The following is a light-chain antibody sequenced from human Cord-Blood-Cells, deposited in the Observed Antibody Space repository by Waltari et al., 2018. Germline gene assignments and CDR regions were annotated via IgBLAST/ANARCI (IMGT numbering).Light chain of an antibody. J-gene: IGKJ5*01. CDR1: QSLLHSNGYNY. CDR2: LGS. V-gene: IGKV2-28*01. CDR3: MQALQTPIT. Sequence: DIVLTQSPLSLPVTPGEPASLSCRSSQSLLHSNGYNYLDWYLQKPGQSPQLLIDLGSNRASGVPDRFSGSGSGTDFTLKISRVEAEDVGVYYCMQALQTPITFGQGTRLEIK.